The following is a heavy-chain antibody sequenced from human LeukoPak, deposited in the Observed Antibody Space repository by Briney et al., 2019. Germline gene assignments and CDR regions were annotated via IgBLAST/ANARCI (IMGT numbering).Heavy chain of an antibody. Sequence: SETLSLTCTVSGGSISSYFWSWIRQPPGQGLEWIGYIYDSGSTNYNPSLKSRATISVDTSRNQFSLKLNSVTAADTAVYYCAREAFCGGDCYSGFDYWGQGTLVTVSS. V-gene: IGHV4-59*01. CDR1: GGSISSYF. CDR2: IYDSGST. J-gene: IGHJ4*02. D-gene: IGHD2-21*02. CDR3: AREAFCGGDCYSGFDY.